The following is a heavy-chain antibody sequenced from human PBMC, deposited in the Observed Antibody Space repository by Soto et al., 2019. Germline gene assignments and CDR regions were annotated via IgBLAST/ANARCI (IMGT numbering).Heavy chain of an antibody. CDR1: GGSISSISYY. V-gene: IGHV4-39*01. D-gene: IGHD2-2*01. CDR3: ARVDIAVVPSTTFDY. CDR2: IKYSGHT. Sequence: QLQLQESGPGLVKPSETLALTCTVSGGSISSISYYWGWIRQPPGKGLEWIGSIKYSGHTFYNPSLKRRVTMSVDTSQNQSSLRLSSVTAAETAVYYCARVDIAVVPSTTFDYWGQGTLVTVSS. J-gene: IGHJ4*02.